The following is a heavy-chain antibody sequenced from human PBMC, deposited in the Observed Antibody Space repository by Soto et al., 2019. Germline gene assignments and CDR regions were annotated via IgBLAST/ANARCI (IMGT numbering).Heavy chain of an antibody. CDR3: ARPHYDSNTFYSFFDY. V-gene: IGHV4-34*12. CDR1: GESFSAYY. J-gene: IGHJ4*02. CDR2: IFHGGHT. D-gene: IGHD3-22*01. Sequence: QVQLQQWGAGLLKPSETLFLTCAVYGESFSAYYWSWIRQPPGKGLEWIGEIFHGGHTNYSPSLKSRVTISVDTSKNHFSLELTSVTDADTAVYYCARPHYDSNTFYSFFDYWDQGTLVTVSS.